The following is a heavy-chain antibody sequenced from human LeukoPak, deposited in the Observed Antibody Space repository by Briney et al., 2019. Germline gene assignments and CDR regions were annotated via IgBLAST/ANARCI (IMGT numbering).Heavy chain of an antibody. V-gene: IGHV3-23*01. CDR1: GFTFSSYA. Sequence: PGGSLRLSCAASGFTFSSYAMSWVRQAPGKGLEWVSAISGSGDSTDYADSVKGRFTISRDNSKNTLYLQMSSLRAEDTAVYYCARDTSWSSSWYSYYLKPPSDYYYYGMDVWGQGTTVTVSS. J-gene: IGHJ6*02. D-gene: IGHD6-13*01. CDR3: ARDTSWSSSWYSYYLKPPSDYYYYGMDV. CDR2: ISGSGDST.